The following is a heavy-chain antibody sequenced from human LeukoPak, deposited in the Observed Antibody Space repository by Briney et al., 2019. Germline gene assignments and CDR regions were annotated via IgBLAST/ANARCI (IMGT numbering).Heavy chain of an antibody. CDR2: ISGSGGST. CDR1: GFTFSSYG. D-gene: IGHD3-22*01. V-gene: IGHV3-23*01. CDR3: AKGKAYYYDSSGHRYFDY. J-gene: IGHJ4*02. Sequence: GGSLRLSCAASGFTFSSYGMSWVRQAPGKGLEWVSAISGSGGSTYYADSVKGRFTISRDNSKNTLYPQMNSLRAEDTAVYYCAKGKAYYYDSSGHRYFDYWGQGTLVTVSS.